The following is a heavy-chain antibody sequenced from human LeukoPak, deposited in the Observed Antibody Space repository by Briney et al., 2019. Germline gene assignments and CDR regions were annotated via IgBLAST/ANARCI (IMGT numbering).Heavy chain of an antibody. CDR3: ARDGHDYGDYGLDY. Sequence: PGRSLRLSCAASGFTFSSYGMHWVRQAPGKGLEWVAVIWYDGSNKYYADSVKGLFTISRDNSKNTLYLQMNSLRAEDTAVYYCARDGHDYGDYGLDYWGQGTLVTVSS. CDR1: GFTFSSYG. CDR2: IWYDGSNK. J-gene: IGHJ4*02. D-gene: IGHD4-17*01. V-gene: IGHV3-33*08.